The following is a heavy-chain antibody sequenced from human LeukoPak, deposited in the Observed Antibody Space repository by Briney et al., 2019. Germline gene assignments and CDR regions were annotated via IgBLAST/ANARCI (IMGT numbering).Heavy chain of an antibody. D-gene: IGHD2-8*01. Sequence: GRSLRLSCAASGFTFSSYAMHWVRQAPGKGLEWVALISTDGTSTSLADSVKGRFTISRDNAKNTLYLQMNSLRAEDTAVYYCARYRRSADGANGPDFWGQGTLVTVSS. CDR1: GFTFSSYA. V-gene: IGHV3-74*01. J-gene: IGHJ4*02. CDR3: ARYRRSADGANGPDF. CDR2: ISTDGTST.